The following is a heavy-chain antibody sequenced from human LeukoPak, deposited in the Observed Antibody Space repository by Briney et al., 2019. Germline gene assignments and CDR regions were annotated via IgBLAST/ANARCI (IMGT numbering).Heavy chain of an antibody. D-gene: IGHD5-18*01. CDR2: IYYSGST. CDR3: ARDAAYGYDRFDY. Sequence: SETLSLTCTVSGGSISSYYWSWIRQPPGKGLEWIGYIYYSGSTNYNPSLKSRVTISVDTSKNQFSLKLSSVTAADTAVYYCARDAAYGYDRFDYWGQGTQVTVSS. J-gene: IGHJ4*02. CDR1: GGSISSYY. V-gene: IGHV4-59*01.